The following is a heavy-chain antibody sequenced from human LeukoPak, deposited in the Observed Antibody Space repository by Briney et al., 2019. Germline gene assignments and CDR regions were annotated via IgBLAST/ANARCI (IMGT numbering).Heavy chain of an antibody. CDR2: IYTSGST. D-gene: IGHD6-13*01. CDR3: ARLSGSSWYDYYYYYMDV. Sequence: EPSETLSLTCTVSGGSISSYYWSWIRQPAGKGLEWIGRIYTSGSTKYNPSLKSRVTMSVDTSKNQFSLKLSSVTAADTAVYDCARLSGSSWYDYYYYYMDVWGKGTTVTVSS. J-gene: IGHJ6*03. V-gene: IGHV4-4*07. CDR1: GGSISSYY.